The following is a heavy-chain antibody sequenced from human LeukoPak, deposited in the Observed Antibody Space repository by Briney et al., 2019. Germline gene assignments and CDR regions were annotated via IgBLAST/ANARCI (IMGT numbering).Heavy chain of an antibody. J-gene: IGHJ4*02. Sequence: LSQTLSLTCAISGDNVSSSGAVWNWIRQSPSRGLEWLGRTYYRSKWCNDYAASVKSRITFNADTSKNQFSLQLNSVTPEDTAVYYCTRGRSGANDYWGQGTLVTVSS. CDR1: GDNVSSSGAV. V-gene: IGHV6-1*01. CDR3: TRGRSGANDY. CDR2: TYYRSKWCN. D-gene: IGHD3-10*01.